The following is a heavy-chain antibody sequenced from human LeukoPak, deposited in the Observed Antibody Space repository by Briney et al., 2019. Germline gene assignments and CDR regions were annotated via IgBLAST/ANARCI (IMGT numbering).Heavy chain of an antibody. Sequence: SETLSLTCTVSGGSISSYYWSWIRQPPGKGLEWIGDICYKWSPNYNPSLKSRVTISVDTSKNQFSLRLSSVTPADTAVYYSARLASGSYGPPTPFDYWGQGTLVTVSS. D-gene: IGHD1-26*01. J-gene: IGHJ4*02. V-gene: IGHV4-59*08. CDR2: ICYKWSP. CDR1: GGSISSYY. CDR3: ARLASGSYGPPTPFDY.